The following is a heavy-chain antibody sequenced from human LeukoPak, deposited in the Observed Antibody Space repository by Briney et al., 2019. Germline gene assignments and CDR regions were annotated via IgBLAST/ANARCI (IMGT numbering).Heavy chain of an antibody. CDR1: GYTFTSYG. Sequence: ASVKVSCKASGYTFTSYGISWVRQAPGQGLGWMGWISAYNGNTNYAQKLQGRVSMTTDTSTSTAYMELRSLRSDNTAEYYCARGVGNAVAGGSDYWGQGTLVTVSS. CDR2: ISAYNGNT. CDR3: ARGVGNAVAGGSDY. J-gene: IGHJ4*02. D-gene: IGHD6-19*01. V-gene: IGHV1-18*01.